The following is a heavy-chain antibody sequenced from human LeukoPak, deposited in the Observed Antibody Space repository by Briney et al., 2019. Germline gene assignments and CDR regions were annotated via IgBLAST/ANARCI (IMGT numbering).Heavy chain of an antibody. CDR2: INPSGGST. D-gene: IGHD3-10*01. CDR3: ARSGSGPPYFDY. J-gene: IGHJ4*02. Sequence: ASAKVSCKASGYTFTSYYMHWVRQAPGQGLEWMGIINPSGGSTSYAQKFQGRVTMTRDTSTSTVYMELSSLRSEDTAVYYCARSGSGPPYFDYWGQGTLVTVSS. CDR1: GYTFTSYY. V-gene: IGHV1-46*01.